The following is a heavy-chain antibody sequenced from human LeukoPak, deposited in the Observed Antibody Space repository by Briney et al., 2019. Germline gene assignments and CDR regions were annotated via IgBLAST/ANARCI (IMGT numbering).Heavy chain of an antibody. Sequence: GASVKVSCKASGYTFTGYYMHWVRQAPGQGLEWMGWINPNSGGTNYAQKFQGRVTMTRDTSISTAYMEPSRLRSDDTAVYYCARGALIAVAGTGWFDPWGQGTLVTVSS. CDR2: INPNSGGT. V-gene: IGHV1-2*02. CDR1: GYTFTGYY. J-gene: IGHJ5*02. D-gene: IGHD6-19*01. CDR3: ARGALIAVAGTGWFDP.